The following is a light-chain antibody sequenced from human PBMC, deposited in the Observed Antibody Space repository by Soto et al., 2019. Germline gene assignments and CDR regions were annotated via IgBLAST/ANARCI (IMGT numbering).Light chain of an antibody. Sequence: EIVMTQSPATLSVSPGEGATLSCRASQSVRSNLAWYRQKPGQAPSLLIYGASTRASGIPAKFSASGSGTEFALTISILQSEDFAVYYCQQYNNWPYTFGQGTRLEIK. CDR2: GAS. CDR3: QQYNNWPYT. CDR1: QSVRSN. V-gene: IGKV3-15*01. J-gene: IGKJ2*01.